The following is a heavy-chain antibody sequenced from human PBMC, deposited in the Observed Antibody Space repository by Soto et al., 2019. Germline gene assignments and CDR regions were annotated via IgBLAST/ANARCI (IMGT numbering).Heavy chain of an antibody. V-gene: IGHV1-46*01. CDR2: INPSGGST. CDR1: GYTFTSYY. Sequence: QVQLVQSGAEVKKPGASVKVSCKASGYTFTSYYMHWVRQAPGQGLEWMGIINPSGGSTSYAQKFQGRVTMAKDKFTSTGYMELSSLRSEDTALYYCARGGQLNYDAFDNWGQGTMVTVSS. J-gene: IGHJ3*02. D-gene: IGHD6-6*01. CDR3: ARGGQLNYDAFDN.